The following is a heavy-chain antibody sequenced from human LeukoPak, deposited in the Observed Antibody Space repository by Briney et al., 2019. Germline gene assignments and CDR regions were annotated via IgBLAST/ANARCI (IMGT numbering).Heavy chain of an antibody. CDR1: GFTFSSYS. Sequence: GGSLRLSCAASGFTFSSYSMNWVRQAPGKGLEWVSAISGSGGSTYYADSVKGRFTISRDNSKNTLYLQMNSLRAEDTAVYYCAKDHSYYYGSGSYWDYYYYYMDVWGKGTTVTVSS. J-gene: IGHJ6*03. CDR2: ISGSGGST. CDR3: AKDHSYYYGSGSYWDYYYYYMDV. V-gene: IGHV3-23*01. D-gene: IGHD3-10*01.